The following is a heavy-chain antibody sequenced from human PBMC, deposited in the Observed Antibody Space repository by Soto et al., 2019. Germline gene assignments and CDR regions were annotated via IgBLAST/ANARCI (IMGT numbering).Heavy chain of an antibody. D-gene: IGHD3-10*01. Sequence: PGGSLRLSCSASGYTFESWAAHWVRQAPGKGLEYVSGIRSNGADTYYADPVKGRFTISSDNSKNTLYLQMGSLRSDDTAQYFCVASGSFRLPIFDYWGRGALVTVSS. CDR3: VASGSFRLPIFDY. CDR2: IRSNGADT. V-gene: IGHV3-64D*06. CDR1: GYTFESWA. J-gene: IGHJ4*02.